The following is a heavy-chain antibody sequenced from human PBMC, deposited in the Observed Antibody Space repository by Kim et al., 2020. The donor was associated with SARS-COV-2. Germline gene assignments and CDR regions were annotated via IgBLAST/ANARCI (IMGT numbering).Heavy chain of an antibody. CDR1: GFTFSSYA. J-gene: IGHJ4*02. D-gene: IGHD4-17*01. CDR2: ISGSGGST. Sequence: GGSLRLSCAASGFTFSSYAMSWVRQAPGKGLEWVSAISGSGGSTYYADSVKGRFTISRDNSKNTLYLQMNSLRAEDTAVYYCAKVFPSRARFTTVTRADFDYWGQGTLVTVSS. CDR3: AKVFPSRARFTTVTRADFDY. V-gene: IGHV3-23*01.